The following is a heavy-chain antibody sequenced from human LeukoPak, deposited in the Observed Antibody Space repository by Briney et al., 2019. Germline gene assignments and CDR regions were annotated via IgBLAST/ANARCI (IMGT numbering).Heavy chain of an antibody. CDR2: ITYDGSNK. CDR3: AKDPEDYYGSSGYPPLGFDY. CDR1: GFTFSSYG. J-gene: IGHJ4*02. D-gene: IGHD3-22*01. Sequence: GGPLRLSCAASGFTFSSYGMHWVSQAPGKGLEWVAVITYDGSNKYYADSVKCRFTISRDNSKNTLYLQMNSLRAEDTAVYYCAKDPEDYYGSSGYPPLGFDYWGQGTLVTVSS. V-gene: IGHV3-30*18.